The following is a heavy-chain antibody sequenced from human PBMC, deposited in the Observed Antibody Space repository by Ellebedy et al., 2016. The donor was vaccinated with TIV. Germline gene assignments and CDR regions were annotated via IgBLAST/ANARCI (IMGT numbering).Heavy chain of an antibody. CDR3: AKDLFRGLLLYSFDY. V-gene: IGHV3-7*01. CDR1: GFTFSNHW. CDR2: TNQDGSEK. Sequence: GESLKISXAASGFTFSNHWMNWVRQAPEKGLEWVATTNQDGSEKTYVDSVKGRFTISRDNSKNTLYLQMNSLRAEDTAVYYCAKDLFRGLLLYSFDYWGQGTLVTVSS. J-gene: IGHJ4*02. D-gene: IGHD2-15*01.